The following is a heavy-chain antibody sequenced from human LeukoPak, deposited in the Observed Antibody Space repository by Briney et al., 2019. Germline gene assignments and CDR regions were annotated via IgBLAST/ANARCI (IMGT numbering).Heavy chain of an antibody. D-gene: IGHD1-26*01. CDR2: ISYDATQK. V-gene: IGHV3-30*04. CDR3: ARAPSAAWHNFDY. Sequence: GGSLRLSCTASGFPFSDYTMHWHRQAPGKGLEWVAVISYDATQKYYVDSVQGRFTISRDNSRNTLYPQMNSLRPEDTAFYFCARAPSAAWHNFDYWGQGTLVTVSS. CDR1: GFPFSDYT. J-gene: IGHJ5*01.